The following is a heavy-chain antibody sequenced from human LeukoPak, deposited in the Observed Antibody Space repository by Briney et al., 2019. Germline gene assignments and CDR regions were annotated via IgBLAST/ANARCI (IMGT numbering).Heavy chain of an antibody. CDR3: ARSAAARIDPFDY. CDR1: GFTFSSYS. Sequence: GGSLRLSCAASGFTFSSYSMNWVRQAPGKGLEWVSSISSSSSYIYYADSVKGRFTISRDNAKNSLYLQMNSLRAEDTAVYYCARSAAARIDPFDYWGQGTLVTVSS. CDR2: ISSSSSYI. V-gene: IGHV3-21*01. D-gene: IGHD6-13*01. J-gene: IGHJ4*02.